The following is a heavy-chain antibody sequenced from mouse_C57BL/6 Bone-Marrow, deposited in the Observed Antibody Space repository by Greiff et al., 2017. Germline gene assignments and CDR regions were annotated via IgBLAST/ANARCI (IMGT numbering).Heavy chain of an antibody. CDR1: GYTFTSYW. CDR3: AVGNSTGGYAMDY. D-gene: IGHD2-5*01. V-gene: IGHV1-69*01. J-gene: IGHJ4*01. CDR2: IDPSDSYT. Sequence: VQLQQPGAELVMPGASVKLSCKASGYTFTSYWMHWVKQRPGQGLEWIGEIDPSDSYTNYNQKFKGKSTLTVDKSSSKAYMRLSSLASEDSAANDCAVGNSTGGYAMDYWGQGTSVTVSS.